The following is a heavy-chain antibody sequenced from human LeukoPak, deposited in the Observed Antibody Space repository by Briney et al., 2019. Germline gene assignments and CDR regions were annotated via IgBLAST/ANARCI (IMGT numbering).Heavy chain of an antibody. J-gene: IGHJ4*02. CDR2: IWYDGSNK. V-gene: IGHV3-33*01. D-gene: IGHD5-24*01. Sequence: PGGSLRLSCAASGFTFSSYGMHWVRQAPGKGLEWVAVIWYDGSNKYYADSVKGRFTISRDNSKNTLYLQMNSLRAEDTAVYYCARVALRRDGPPDYWGQGTLVTVSS. CDR3: ARVALRRDGPPDY. CDR1: GFTFSSYG.